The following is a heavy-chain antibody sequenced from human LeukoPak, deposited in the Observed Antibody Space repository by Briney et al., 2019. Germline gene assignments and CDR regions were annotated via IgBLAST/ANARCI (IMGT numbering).Heavy chain of an antibody. V-gene: IGHV3-30*02. Sequence: GGSLRLSCAASAFSFNHEAMDWVRQAPGKGVEWVAFIQNDGSATNYADSVKGRYTISRDSSKNTLYLQMNSLRDDDTAVYYCTNGKHHGFGIDYWGQGTLVTVSS. J-gene: IGHJ4*02. D-gene: IGHD3-10*01. CDR2: IQNDGSAT. CDR1: AFSFNHEA. CDR3: TNGKHHGFGIDY.